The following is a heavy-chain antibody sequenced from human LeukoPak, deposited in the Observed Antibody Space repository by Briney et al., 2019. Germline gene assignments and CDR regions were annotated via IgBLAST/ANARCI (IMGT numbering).Heavy chain of an antibody. D-gene: IGHD4-23*01. CDR2: INPNSGGT. CDR1: GYTFTGYY. V-gene: IGHV1-2*02. J-gene: IGHJ4*02. CDR3: ARDYGGNSAVGY. Sequence: ASVKVSCKVSGYTFTGYYMHWVRQAPGQGLEWMGWINPNSGGTNYEQKFQGRVTMTRDTSISTAYMELSRLRSDDTAVYYCARDYGGNSAVGYWGQGTLVTVSS.